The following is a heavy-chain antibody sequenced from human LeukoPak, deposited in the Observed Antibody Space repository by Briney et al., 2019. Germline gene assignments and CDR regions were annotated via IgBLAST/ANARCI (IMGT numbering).Heavy chain of an antibody. J-gene: IGHJ3*02. V-gene: IGHV4-38-2*02. Sequence: SETLSLTCTVSGYSISSGYYWGWIRQPPGKGLEWIGSIYHSGSTYYNPSLKSRVTISVDTSKNQFSLKLSSVTAADTAVYYCARDSGSYGFGAFDIWGQGTMVTVSS. CDR1: GYSISSGYY. D-gene: IGHD1-26*01. CDR2: IYHSGST. CDR3: ARDSGSYGFGAFDI.